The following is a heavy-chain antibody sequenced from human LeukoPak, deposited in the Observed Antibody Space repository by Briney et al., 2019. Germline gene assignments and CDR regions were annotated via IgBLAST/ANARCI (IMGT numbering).Heavy chain of an antibody. CDR1: GGSISSGGYS. J-gene: IGHJ4*02. CDR3: ARSTVVTEYYFDS. CDR2: IYHSGST. D-gene: IGHD4-23*01. V-gene: IGHV4-30-2*01. Sequence: PSETLSLTCAVSGGSISSGGYSWSWIRQPPGKGLEWIGYIYHSGSTYYNPSLKSRVTISVDRSKNQFSLNLSSVTAADTAVYYCARSTVVTEYYFDSWGQGTLVTVSS.